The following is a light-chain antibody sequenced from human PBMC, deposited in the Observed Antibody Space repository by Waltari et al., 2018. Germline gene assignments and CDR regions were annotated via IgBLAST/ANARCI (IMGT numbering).Light chain of an antibody. Sequence: ETVLTQSPGTLSLSPGERATLSCRASQSVTSNYLAWYQQKPGQAPRLLIYGASSRATGIPDRFSGSGSGTEFTRTISRLEPEDFAVYYCQQYDNSPRYTFGQGTKLEIK. CDR2: GAS. CDR1: QSVTSNY. J-gene: IGKJ2*01. V-gene: IGKV3-20*01. CDR3: QQYDNSPRYT.